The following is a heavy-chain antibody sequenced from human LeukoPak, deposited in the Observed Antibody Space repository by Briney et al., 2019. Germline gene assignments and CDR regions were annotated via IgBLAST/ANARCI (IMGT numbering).Heavy chain of an antibody. V-gene: IGHV3-33*01. CDR1: GFTFSSYG. D-gene: IGHD3-10*01. CDR3: ARDPGAEVRGVILGYFDY. Sequence: GGSLRLSCAASGFTFSSYGMHWVRQAPGKGLEWVAVIWYDRSNKYYADSVKGRFTISRDNSKNTLYLQMNSLRAEDTAVYYCARDPGAEVRGVILGYFDYWGQGTLVTVSS. J-gene: IGHJ4*02. CDR2: IWYDRSNK.